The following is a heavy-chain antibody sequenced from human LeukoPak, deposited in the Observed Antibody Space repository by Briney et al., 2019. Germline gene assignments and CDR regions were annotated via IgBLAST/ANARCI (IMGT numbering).Heavy chain of an antibody. D-gene: IGHD3-10*01. Sequence: SETLSLTCTVSGYSISSGYYWGWIRQPPGKGLEWIGSIYHSGSTYYNPSLKSRVTISVDTSKNQFSLKLSSVTAADTAVYYCARGRDVRGDAFDIWGQGTMVTVSS. V-gene: IGHV4-38-2*02. CDR3: ARGRDVRGDAFDI. CDR1: GYSISSGYY. CDR2: IYHSGST. J-gene: IGHJ3*02.